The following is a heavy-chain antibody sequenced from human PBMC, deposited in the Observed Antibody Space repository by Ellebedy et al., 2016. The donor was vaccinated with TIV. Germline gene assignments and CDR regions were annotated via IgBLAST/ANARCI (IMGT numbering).Heavy chain of an antibody. J-gene: IGHJ4*02. CDR2: INHSGST. Sequence: MPSETLSLTCAVYGGSLSGYYWSWIRQPPGKGLEWIGEINHSGSTNYNSSLKSRVTISVDTSKNQFSLKLSSVTAADTAIYYCARNMYSGNGGYWGQGSLVTVSS. CDR1: GGSLSGYY. V-gene: IGHV4-34*01. CDR3: ARNMYSGNGGY. D-gene: IGHD5-12*01.